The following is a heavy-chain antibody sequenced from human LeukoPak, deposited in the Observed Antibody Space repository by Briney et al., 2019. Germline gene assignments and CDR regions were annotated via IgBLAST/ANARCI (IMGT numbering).Heavy chain of an antibody. CDR2: IDPSGGST. CDR1: GYTFTGYY. J-gene: IGHJ4*02. V-gene: IGHV1-46*01. Sequence: ASMKVSCKASGYTFTGYYLHWVRQAPGQGLEWMGIIDPSGGSTNYAQKFQGRVTMTRDTSTSTVYMELSSLRSEDTAVYYCARAIGWYDLPWYFDYWGQGTLVTVSS. D-gene: IGHD6-19*01. CDR3: ARAIGWYDLPWYFDY.